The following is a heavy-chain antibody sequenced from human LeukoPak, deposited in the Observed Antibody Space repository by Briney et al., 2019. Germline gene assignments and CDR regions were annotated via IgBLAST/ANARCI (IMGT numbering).Heavy chain of an antibody. D-gene: IGHD4-11*01. Sequence: PGGSLRPSCAASGFTFSSYAMRWVRPAPGKGLEWVSSITGSGDSTYYADSVKGRFTISRDNSKNTLYLQMNSLRAEDTAVYYCADSNYWYPVDYWGQGTLVTVSS. J-gene: IGHJ4*02. CDR1: GFTFSSYA. V-gene: IGHV3-23*01. CDR2: ITGSGDST. CDR3: ADSNYWYPVDY.